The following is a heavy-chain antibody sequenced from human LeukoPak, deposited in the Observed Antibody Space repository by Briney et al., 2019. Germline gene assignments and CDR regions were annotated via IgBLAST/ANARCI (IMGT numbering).Heavy chain of an antibody. D-gene: IGHD6-19*01. CDR1: GGSFSGYY. J-gene: IGHJ4*02. CDR3: ARETAVAGTSDY. CDR2: INHSGST. Sequence: SETLSLTCAVCGGSFSGYYWSWIRQPPGKGLEWIGEINHSGSTNYNPSLKSRVTISVDTSKNQFSLKLSSVTAADTAVYYRARETAVAGTSDYWGQGTLVTVSS. V-gene: IGHV4-34*01.